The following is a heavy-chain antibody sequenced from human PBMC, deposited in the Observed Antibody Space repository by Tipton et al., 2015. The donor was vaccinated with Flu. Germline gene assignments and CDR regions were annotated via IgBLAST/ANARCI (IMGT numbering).Heavy chain of an antibody. J-gene: IGHJ4*02. CDR2: IPGSGDST. V-gene: IGHV3-23*01. CDR3: AKWVRFYDSEGYYFLDS. D-gene: IGHD3-22*01. CDR1: GFPFSTYA. Sequence: SLRLSCAASGFPFSTYAMTWVRQAPGRGLEWISTIPGSGDSTYYADSVKGGFTISRDNSKNMVFLQMNNLRAEDTAVYYCAKWVRFYDSEGYYFLDSWGQVTLVTVSS.